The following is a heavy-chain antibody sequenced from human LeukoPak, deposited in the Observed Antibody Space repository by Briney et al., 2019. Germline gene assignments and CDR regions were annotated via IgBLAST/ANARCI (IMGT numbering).Heavy chain of an antibody. CDR1: GFTVSSNY. Sequence: GGPLRLSCAASGFTVSSNYMSWVRQAPGKGLEWVSVIYSGGSTYYADSVKGRFTISRDNSKNTLYLQMNSLRAEDTAVYYCARAKEDYGSGSYPFDYWGQGTLVTVSS. V-gene: IGHV3-53*01. CDR3: ARAKEDYGSGSYPFDY. D-gene: IGHD3-10*01. J-gene: IGHJ4*02. CDR2: IYSGGST.